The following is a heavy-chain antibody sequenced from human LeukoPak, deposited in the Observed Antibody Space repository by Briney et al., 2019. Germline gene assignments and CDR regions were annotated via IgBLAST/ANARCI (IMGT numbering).Heavy chain of an antibody. D-gene: IGHD3-22*01. CDR1: GYTFTNYG. V-gene: IGHV1-18*01. J-gene: IGHJ3*02. CDR3: ARDKYYDSSNQGAFDI. Sequence: ASVKVSCKASGYTFTNYGISWLRQAPGQGLEWMGWISTYNGVTNFGQNPQGRVTMTTDTSTSTAYMELGSLRSDDTAVYYCARDKYYDSSNQGAFDIWGQGTMVTVSS. CDR2: ISTYNGVT.